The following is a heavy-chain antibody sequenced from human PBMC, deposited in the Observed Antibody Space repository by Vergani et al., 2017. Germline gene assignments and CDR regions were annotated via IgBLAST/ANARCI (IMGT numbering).Heavy chain of an antibody. D-gene: IGHD6-19*01. CDR2: IRYDGSNK. Sequence: QVQLVESGGGVVQPGGSLRLSCAASGFTFSSYGMHWVRQAPGKGLEWVAFIRYDGSNKYYADSVKGRFTISRDNSKNTLYLQMNSLRAEDTAVYYCAKDGPSSGWYLRKDYYYYGMDVWSQGTTVTVSS. V-gene: IGHV3-30*02. CDR3: AKDGPSSGWYLRKDYYYYGMDV. J-gene: IGHJ6*02. CDR1: GFTFSSYG.